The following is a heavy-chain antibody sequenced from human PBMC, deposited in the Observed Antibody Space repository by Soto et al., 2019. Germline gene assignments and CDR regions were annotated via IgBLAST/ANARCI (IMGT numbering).Heavy chain of an antibody. D-gene: IGHD3-10*01. J-gene: IGHJ4*02. Sequence: GGSLRLSCAASGFTFSSCWMNWVRQAPGEGLVWVARINRDGGTTTYADSVKGRFTISRDNSKNTLYLQMNSLRAEDTAVYYCASRPGAPIDYWGQGTLVTVSS. V-gene: IGHV3-74*03. CDR2: INRDGGTT. CDR1: GFTFSSCW. CDR3: ASRPGAPIDY.